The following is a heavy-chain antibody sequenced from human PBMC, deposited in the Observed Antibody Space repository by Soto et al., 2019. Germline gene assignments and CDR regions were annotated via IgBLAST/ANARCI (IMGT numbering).Heavy chain of an antibody. J-gene: IGHJ4*02. CDR3: ARVPDY. CDR2: MYHSGST. V-gene: IGHV4-30-2*01. Sequence: SETLSLTCAVSGGSISSGGYYWSWIRQPPGKGLEWIGYMYHSGSTYYNPSLKSRVTISIDRSKNQFSLKLSSVTAADTAVYYCARVPDYWGQGILVTVPQ. CDR1: GGSISSGGYY. D-gene: IGHD2-2*01.